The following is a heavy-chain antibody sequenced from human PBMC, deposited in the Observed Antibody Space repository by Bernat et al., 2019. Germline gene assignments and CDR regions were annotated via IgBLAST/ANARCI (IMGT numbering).Heavy chain of an antibody. CDR1: GFTFSSYG. Sequence: QVQLVESGGGVVQPGRSLRLSCAASGFTFSSYGMHWVRQAPGKGLEWVAVIWYDGSNKYYADSVKGRFTISRDNSKNTLYLQMNSLRAEDTAVYYCARDRGVAGNDALDIWGQGTMVTVSS. D-gene: IGHD6-19*01. CDR2: IWYDGSNK. CDR3: ARDRGVAGNDALDI. J-gene: IGHJ3*02. V-gene: IGHV3-33*01.